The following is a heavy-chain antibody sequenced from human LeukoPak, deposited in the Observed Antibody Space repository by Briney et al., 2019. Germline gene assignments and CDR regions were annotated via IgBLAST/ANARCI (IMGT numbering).Heavy chain of an antibody. J-gene: IGHJ4*02. Sequence: ASVKVSCKASGYTFPSYFMHWVRQAPGQGLEWMGIINPSDGSTRYAKKFQGRVTMTRDTSTSTVYMELSSLRSEDTAVYYCARAPNGGLPGGYWGQGTLVTVSS. V-gene: IGHV1-46*01. CDR3: ARAPNGGLPGGY. CDR1: GYTFPSYF. CDR2: INPSDGST. D-gene: IGHD7-27*01.